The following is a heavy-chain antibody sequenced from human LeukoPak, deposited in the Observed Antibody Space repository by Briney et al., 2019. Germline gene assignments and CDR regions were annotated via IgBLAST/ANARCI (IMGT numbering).Heavy chain of an antibody. CDR1: GDSVSTNSS. CDR2: TYYRSKWYN. V-gene: IGHV6-1*01. D-gene: IGHD5-24*01. CDR3: ARQMGSFDY. Sequence: SQTLSLTCVISGDSVSTNSSWNWIRQSPSRGLEWLGRTYYRSKWYNDYAVSVESRITINPDTSKNQFSLQLTSVIPEDTAMYYCARQMGSFDYWGQGTLVTVSS. J-gene: IGHJ4*02.